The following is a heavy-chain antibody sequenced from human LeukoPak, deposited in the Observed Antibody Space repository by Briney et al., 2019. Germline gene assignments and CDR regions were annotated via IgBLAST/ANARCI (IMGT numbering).Heavy chain of an antibody. CDR1: GFTFSTYA. Sequence: GGSLRLSCAASGFTFSTYAMSWVRQAPGKGLEWVSSISGSATNTYYADSVKGRFTISRDKSKNALDLQMNSLRAEDTAVYYCAKARYYDSSGPFDYWGQGTLVTVSS. J-gene: IGHJ4*02. CDR3: AKARYYDSSGPFDY. V-gene: IGHV3-23*01. CDR2: ISGSATNT. D-gene: IGHD3-22*01.